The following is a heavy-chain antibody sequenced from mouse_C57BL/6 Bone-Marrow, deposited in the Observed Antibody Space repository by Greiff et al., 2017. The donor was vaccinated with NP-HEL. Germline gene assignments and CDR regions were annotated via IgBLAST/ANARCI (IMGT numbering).Heavy chain of an antibody. J-gene: IGHJ1*03. V-gene: IGHV1-19*01. CDR2: INPYNGGT. CDR3: ARRTYYGYDYWYFDV. D-gene: IGHD2-2*01. Sequence: EVKLQESGPVLVKPGASVKMSCKASGYTFTDYYMNWVKQSHGKSLEWIGVINPYNGGTSYNQKFKGKATLTVDKSSSTAYMELNSLTSEDSAVYYCARRTYYGYDYWYFDVWGTGTTVTVSS. CDR1: GYTFTDYY.